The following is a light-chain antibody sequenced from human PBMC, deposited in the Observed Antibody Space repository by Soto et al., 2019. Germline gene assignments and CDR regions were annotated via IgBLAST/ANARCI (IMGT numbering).Light chain of an antibody. CDR1: QSVSSN. Sequence: EIVMTQSPATLSVSPGERATLSCRASQSVSSNLAWYQQKPGQAPRLLIYGASTRATGIPARFSGSGSGTEFTITISSLQSEDFAVYYCQQYNTWPPDTFGQGTKLEIK. CDR3: QQYNTWPPDT. V-gene: IGKV3-15*01. J-gene: IGKJ2*01. CDR2: GAS.